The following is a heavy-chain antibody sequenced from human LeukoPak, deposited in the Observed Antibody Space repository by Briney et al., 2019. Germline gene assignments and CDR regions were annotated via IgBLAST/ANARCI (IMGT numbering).Heavy chain of an antibody. J-gene: IGHJ5*01. CDR1: GYTFTSYA. CDR2: INPGNGNT. CDR3: ARGKFFSRTTVYPNWFDP. V-gene: IGHV1-3*01. Sequence: ASVKVSCKASGYTFTSYAMHWVRQAPGQRLEWMGRINPGNGNTNYPQKFQGRVTITRDTSASTAYMELSSLRSEDTAVYYCARGKFFSRTTVYPNWFDPWGQGTMVTVSS. D-gene: IGHD4-11*01.